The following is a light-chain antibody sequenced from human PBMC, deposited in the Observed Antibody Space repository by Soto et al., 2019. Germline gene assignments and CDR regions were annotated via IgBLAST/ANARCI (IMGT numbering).Light chain of an antibody. J-gene: IGKJ1*01. Sequence: DIQLTQSPSFLSASVGDRVTITCRASQGISTYLAWYQQKPGKAPKLLIFAASTLQSGVPSRFSGSGSGTEFTLTISSLQPEDFATYYCLQLNSYPQTFGQGTKVDIK. CDR1: QGISTY. CDR3: LQLNSYPQT. CDR2: AAS. V-gene: IGKV1-9*01.